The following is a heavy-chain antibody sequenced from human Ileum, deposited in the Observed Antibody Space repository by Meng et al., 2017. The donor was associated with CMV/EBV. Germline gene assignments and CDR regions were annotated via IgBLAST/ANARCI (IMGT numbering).Heavy chain of an antibody. J-gene: IGHJ4*02. D-gene: IGHD3-10*01. CDR2: INPNSGGT. CDR1: GYTFTGYY. CDR3: ARDRGASGSYSFDY. Sequence: ASGYTFTGYYMHWVRQAPGQGPEWMGWINPNSGGTNYAQKFQGRVTMTRDTSISTAYMELSRLRSDDTAVYYCARDRGASGSYSFDYWGQGTLVTVSS. V-gene: IGHV1-2*02.